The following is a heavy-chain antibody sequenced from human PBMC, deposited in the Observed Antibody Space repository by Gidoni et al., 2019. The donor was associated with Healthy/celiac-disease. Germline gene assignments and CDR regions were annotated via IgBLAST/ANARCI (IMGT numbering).Heavy chain of an antibody. Sequence: EVQLLESGGGLVQPGGSLSLSCAASGFTFRSYAISWVRQAPGQGLEWVSAISGSGGSTYYADSVKGRFTISRDNSKNTLYLQMNSLRVEDTAVYYCAKDSITMVRGAFFDYWGQGTLVTVSS. CDR1: GFTFRSYA. V-gene: IGHV3-23*01. J-gene: IGHJ4*02. CDR3: AKDSITMVRGAFFDY. CDR2: ISGSGGST. D-gene: IGHD3-10*01.